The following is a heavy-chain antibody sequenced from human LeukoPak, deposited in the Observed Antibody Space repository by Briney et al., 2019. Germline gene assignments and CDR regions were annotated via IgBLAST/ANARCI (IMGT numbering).Heavy chain of an antibody. Sequence: ASVKVSCKASGYTFTSYDINWVRQATGQGLEWMGWMNPNSGNTGYAQKFQGRVTITRNTSISTAYMELSSLRSEDTAVYYCARGRGSSPTSSHYTDVWGKGTTDTVSS. D-gene: IGHD2-2*01. J-gene: IGHJ6*03. CDR1: GYTFTSYD. CDR2: MNPNSGNT. V-gene: IGHV1-8*03. CDR3: ARGRGSSPTSSHYTDV.